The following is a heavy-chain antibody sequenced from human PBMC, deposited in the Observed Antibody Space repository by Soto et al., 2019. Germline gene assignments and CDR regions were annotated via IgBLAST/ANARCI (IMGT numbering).Heavy chain of an antibody. CDR1: GFTFSAAW. CDR2: IKTKLEGGTT. V-gene: IGHV3-15*01. J-gene: IGHJ6*02. Sequence: EVQLVESGGGLVKPGESLRLSCAASGFTFSAAWMSWVRQAPGKGLEWVGRIKTKLEGGTTDYAAPVKGRFTISRDDSKNTLYLQMNSLKTEDTAVYYCDTNFYYSDLDVWGQGTTVTVSS. CDR3: DTNFYYSDLDV.